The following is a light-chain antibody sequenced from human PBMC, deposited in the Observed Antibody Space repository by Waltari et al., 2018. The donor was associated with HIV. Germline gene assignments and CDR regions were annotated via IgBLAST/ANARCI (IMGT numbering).Light chain of an antibody. V-gene: IGKV3-20*01. CDR1: QTISNNY. Sequence: EIVLTQSPGPLSLSPGERVTLSCRASQTISNNYLAWFQKKPGQAPRLLIYGASSRATGIPDRFRGSGSGTDFTLTISRLEPEDFAVYYCQQYDVLVTFGGGTKVENK. CDR2: GAS. J-gene: IGKJ4*01. CDR3: QQYDVLVT.